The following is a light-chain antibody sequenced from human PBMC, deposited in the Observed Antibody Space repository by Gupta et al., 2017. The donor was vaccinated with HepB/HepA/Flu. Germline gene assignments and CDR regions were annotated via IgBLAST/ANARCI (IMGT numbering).Light chain of an antibody. CDR2: YDS. J-gene: IGLJ1*01. CDR3: QVWDSSRYHPYV. CDR1: NIGSKS. Sequence: SSVLPQPPSVSVAPRKTARIPCGANNIGSKSVNWYQQKPGQAPGLVIYYDSDRPSGIPERFSGSNSGNTATMTSSRVEAGDEADYYCQVWDSSRYHPYVFGTGTKVTVL. V-gene: IGLV3-21*04.